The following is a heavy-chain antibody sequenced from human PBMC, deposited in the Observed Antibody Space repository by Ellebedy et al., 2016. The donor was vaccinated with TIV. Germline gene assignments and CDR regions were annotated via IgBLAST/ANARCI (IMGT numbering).Heavy chain of an antibody. CDR2: ISYDGSNK. V-gene: IGHV3-30-3*01. Sequence: GGSLRLSXAASGFTFSSYAMHWVRQAPGKGLEWVAVISYDGSNKYYADSVKGRFTISRDNSKNTLYLQMNSLRAEDTAVYYCARDGGTTVTTADYWGQGTLVTVSS. CDR1: GFTFSSYA. D-gene: IGHD4-17*01. J-gene: IGHJ4*02. CDR3: ARDGGTTVTTADY.